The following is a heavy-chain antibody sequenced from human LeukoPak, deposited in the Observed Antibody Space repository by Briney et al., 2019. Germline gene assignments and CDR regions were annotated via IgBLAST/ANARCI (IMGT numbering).Heavy chain of an antibody. V-gene: IGHV4-59*01. CDR3: ARDTYYYDSSGHWFDP. J-gene: IGHJ5*02. CDR2: IYYSGST. Sequence: SETLSLTCTVSGGSISSYYWSWIRQPPGKGLEWIGYIYYSGSTNYNPSLKSRVTISVDTSKNQFSLKLSSVTAADTAVYYCARDTYYYDSSGHWFDPWGQGTLVTVSS. D-gene: IGHD3-22*01. CDR1: GGSISSYY.